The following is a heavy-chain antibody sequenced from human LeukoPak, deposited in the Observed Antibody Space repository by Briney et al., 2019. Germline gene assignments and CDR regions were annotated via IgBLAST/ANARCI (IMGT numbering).Heavy chain of an antibody. D-gene: IGHD5-18*01. CDR1: GFTFSSYS. Sequence: PGGSLRLSCAASGFTFSSYSMNWVRQAPGKGLEWVSYISSSSSTIYYADSVKGRFTISRDNAKNSLYLQMNSLRAEDTAVYYCARAYSYGYIDYMDVWGKGTTVTVSS. CDR2: ISSSSSTI. V-gene: IGHV3-48*01. J-gene: IGHJ6*03. CDR3: ARAYSYGYIDYMDV.